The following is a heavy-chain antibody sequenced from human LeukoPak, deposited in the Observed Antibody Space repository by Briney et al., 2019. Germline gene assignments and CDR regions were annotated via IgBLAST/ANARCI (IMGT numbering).Heavy chain of an antibody. CDR1: GFTFGDYA. CDR3: TRGIAVAGESY. J-gene: IGHJ4*02. Sequence: GGSLRLSCTASGFTFGDYAMSWVRQAPGKGLEWVGFIRSKAYGGTTEYAASVKGRFTISRDDSKSIAYLQMNSVKTEDTAVYYCTRGIAVAGESYWGQGTLVTVSS. D-gene: IGHD6-19*01. V-gene: IGHV3-49*04. CDR2: IRSKAYGGTT.